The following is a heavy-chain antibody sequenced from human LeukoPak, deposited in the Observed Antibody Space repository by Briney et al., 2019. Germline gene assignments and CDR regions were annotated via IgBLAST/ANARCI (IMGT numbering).Heavy chain of an antibody. V-gene: IGHV3-7*01. Sequence: GGSLRLSCAASGFTFSSYWMTWVRQAPGKGLEWVANVNYDGSEKRYVDSVKGRFTISRDNAKNSLYLQMNSLRAEDTAVYYCARERHLDVWGQGTTVTVS. CDR1: GFTFSSYW. CDR3: ARERHLDV. J-gene: IGHJ6*02. CDR2: VNYDGSEK.